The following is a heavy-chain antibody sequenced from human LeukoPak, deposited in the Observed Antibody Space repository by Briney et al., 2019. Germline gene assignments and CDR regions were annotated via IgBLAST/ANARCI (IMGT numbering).Heavy chain of an antibody. CDR2: INHSGST. Sequence: SETLSLTCAVYGGSFSGYYWSWIRQPPGKGLEWIGEINHSGSTNYNPSLKSRVTISVDTSKNQFSLKLSSVTAADTAVYYCASDYDSSGYHFDYWGQGTLVTVSS. CDR3: ASDYDSSGYHFDY. V-gene: IGHV4-34*01. J-gene: IGHJ4*02. D-gene: IGHD3-22*01. CDR1: GGSFSGYY.